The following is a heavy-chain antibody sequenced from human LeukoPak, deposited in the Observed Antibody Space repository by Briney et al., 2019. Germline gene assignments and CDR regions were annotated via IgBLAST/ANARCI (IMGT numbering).Heavy chain of an antibody. Sequence: GGSLRLSCAASGFTFSSFAMNWVRQAPGKGLEWVSVISGSGGTTYYTDSVKGRFTISRDNSKNTLLLQMNSLRDEDTAVYYCANTRGDTAMNMIFDYWGQGTLVTVSS. CDR2: ISGSGGTT. D-gene: IGHD5-18*01. J-gene: IGHJ4*02. V-gene: IGHV3-23*01. CDR3: ANTRGDTAMNMIFDY. CDR1: GFTFSSFA.